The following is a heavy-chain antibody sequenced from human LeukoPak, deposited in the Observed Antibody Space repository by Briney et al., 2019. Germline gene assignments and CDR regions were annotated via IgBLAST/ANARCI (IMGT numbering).Heavy chain of an antibody. CDR3: ARHLLTVHSYYDSSGYHRPYQSPAYYFDY. V-gene: IGHV4-38-2*01. Sequence: KPSETLSLTCAVSGYSISSGYYWGWSRPPPGKGLEWIGNIYHSGSTYYNPSLKRRDTISVKTYKNNFSLKLSSVTAADTAVYYCARHLLTVHSYYDSSGYHRPYQSPAYYFDYWGQGTLVTVSS. CDR2: IYHSGST. CDR1: GYSISSGYY. D-gene: IGHD3-22*01. J-gene: IGHJ4*02.